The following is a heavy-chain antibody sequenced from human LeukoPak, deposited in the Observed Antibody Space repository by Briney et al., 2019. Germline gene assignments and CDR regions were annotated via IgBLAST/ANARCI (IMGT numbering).Heavy chain of an antibody. CDR3: AKDQRYFDWLYGGYYFDY. CDR1: GFIFSRYW. D-gene: IGHD3-9*01. CDR2: IKEDGSEK. J-gene: IGHJ4*02. V-gene: IGHV3-7*01. Sequence: GGSLRLSCAASGFIFSRYWMTWVRQAPGKGLEYVANIKEDGSEKYYAGSVKGRFTISRDNAKNSLYVQLNSLRGDDTAVYYCAKDQRYFDWLYGGYYFDYWGQGTLVTVSS.